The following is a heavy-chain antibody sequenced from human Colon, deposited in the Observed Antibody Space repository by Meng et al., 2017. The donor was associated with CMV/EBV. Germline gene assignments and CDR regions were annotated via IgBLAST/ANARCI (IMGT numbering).Heavy chain of an antibody. J-gene: IGHJ5*02. CDR1: GFTFSSYA. CDR3: ARASNSSFDP. CDR2: ISHDGTKK. Sequence: GGSLRLSCAASGFTFSSYAMSWVRQAPGKGLEWVAIISHDGTKKYYAESVKGRFSLSRDNSQNTVNMNMNSLRGDDTAVYYCARASNSSFDPWGQGTLVTVSS. V-gene: IGHV3-30*04. D-gene: IGHD4-11*01.